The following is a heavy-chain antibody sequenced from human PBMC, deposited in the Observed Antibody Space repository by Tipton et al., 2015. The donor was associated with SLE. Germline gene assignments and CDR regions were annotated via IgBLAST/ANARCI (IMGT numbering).Heavy chain of an antibody. V-gene: IGHV1-18*01. CDR2: ISAYNGNA. Sequence: QLVQSGAEVKKPGASVKVSCKASGYTFSNYQITWVRQAPGQGLEWMGWISAYNGNAYYAQKVQGRVTMTTDTSTNTAYMELRSLRSDDTAVYYCARGRTRRNDAYDIWSQGTLVTVSS. CDR1: GYTFSNYQ. CDR3: ARGRTRRNDAYDI. D-gene: IGHD1-1*01. J-gene: IGHJ3*02.